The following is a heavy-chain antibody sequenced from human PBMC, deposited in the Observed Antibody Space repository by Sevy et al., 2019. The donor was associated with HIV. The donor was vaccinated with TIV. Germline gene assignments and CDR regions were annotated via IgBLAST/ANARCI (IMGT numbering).Heavy chain of an antibody. D-gene: IGHD3-16*01. V-gene: IGHV3-49*03. CDR3: TRVLGSDNYYYYGMDV. J-gene: IGHJ6*02. CDR2: IRSKAYCGTT. CDR1: GFTFGDYA. Sequence: GGSLRLSCTASGFTFGDYAMSWFRQAPGKGLEWVGFIRSKAYCGTTEYAASVKGRFTISRDDSKSIAYLQMNSLKTEDTAVYYCTRVLGSDNYYYYGMDVWGQGTTVTVSS.